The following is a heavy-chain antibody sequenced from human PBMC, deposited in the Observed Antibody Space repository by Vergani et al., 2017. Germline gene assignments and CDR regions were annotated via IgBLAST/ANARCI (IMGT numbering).Heavy chain of an antibody. V-gene: IGHV3-9*01. Sequence: EVQLVESGGGLVQPGRSLRLSCAASGFTFDDYAMHWVRQAPGKGLEWVSGISWNSGSIGYADSVKGRFTISRDNAKNSLYLQMNSLRAEDTALYYCATSEVPYCSGGSCYSGFDYWGQGTLVTVSS. J-gene: IGHJ4*02. CDR1: GFTFDDYA. CDR3: ATSEVPYCSGGSCYSGFDY. D-gene: IGHD2-15*01. CDR2: ISWNSGSI.